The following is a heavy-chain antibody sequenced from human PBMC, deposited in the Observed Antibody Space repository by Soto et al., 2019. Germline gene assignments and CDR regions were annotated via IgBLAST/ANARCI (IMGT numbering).Heavy chain of an antibody. CDR2: IDPSDSYT. CDR1: GYSFSSHL. CDR3: ARHSYQLLWGMDV. V-gene: IGHV5-10-1*01. Sequence: ISCKGFGYSFSSHLISWVRQMPGKGLEWMGRIDPSDSYTNSSPSFQGHVTISADKSISTAYLQWSSLKASDTAMYYCARHSYQLLWGMDVWGQGTTVTVSS. D-gene: IGHD2-2*01. J-gene: IGHJ6*02.